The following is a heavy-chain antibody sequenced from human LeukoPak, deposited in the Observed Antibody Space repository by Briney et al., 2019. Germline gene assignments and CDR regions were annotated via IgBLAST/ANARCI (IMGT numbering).Heavy chain of an antibody. V-gene: IGHV1-18*01. J-gene: IGHJ6*02. CDR1: GYTFTIDG. CDR2: ISAYNGNT. Sequence: ASVRVSSMDSGYTFTIDGISWVRQAPGQGGERMGCISAYNGNTNYSHELQGRVTMTTDTSTSTAYMELRSLRSDDTAVYYCARSYYLYYYYYGMDVWGQGTTVTVSS. D-gene: IGHD3-16*01. CDR3: ARSYYLYYYYYGMDV.